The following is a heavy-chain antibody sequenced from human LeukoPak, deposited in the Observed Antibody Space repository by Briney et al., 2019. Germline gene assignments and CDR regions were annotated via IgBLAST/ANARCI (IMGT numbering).Heavy chain of an antibody. V-gene: IGHV1-2*02. CDR3: ARGFRLSGIEDWFDP. Sequence: EASVKVSCKASGYTFTAYYLHWVRLAPGQGLEWMGWITPNSGGTKYAQRFQGRVTMTRDTSISTAYMELNGLRSDDTAVYYCARGFRLSGIEDWFDPWGQGTLVTVSS. CDR1: GYTFTAYY. D-gene: IGHD1-26*01. CDR2: ITPNSGGT. J-gene: IGHJ5*02.